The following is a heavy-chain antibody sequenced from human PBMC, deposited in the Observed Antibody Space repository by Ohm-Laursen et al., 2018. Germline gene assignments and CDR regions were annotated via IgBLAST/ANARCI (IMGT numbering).Heavy chain of an antibody. Sequence: SLRLSCTAPGFTFSDYYMSWIRQAPGKGLEWVSVIYSGGSTYYADSVKGRFTISRDNSKNTLYLQMNSLRAEDTAVYYCARTFRDYYYYGMDVWGQGTTVTVSS. V-gene: IGHV3-66*01. CDR3: ARTFRDYYYYGMDV. CDR2: IYSGGST. D-gene: IGHD3-10*01. CDR1: GFTFSDYY. J-gene: IGHJ6*02.